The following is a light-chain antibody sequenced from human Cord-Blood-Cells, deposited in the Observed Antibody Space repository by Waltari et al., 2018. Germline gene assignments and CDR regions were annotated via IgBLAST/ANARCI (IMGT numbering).Light chain of an antibody. V-gene: IGLV2-14*01. CDR1: SSDVGGYNY. CDR2: HVS. Sequence: QSALTQPASVSGSPGQSITISCTGTSSDVGGYNYVSWYQQPPGKTPKLVIYHVSKRPSGVPNRFSGSKSGNTASLSISGLQAEDEADYSCSSYPGSSSVVFGGGTKLTVL. CDR3: SSYPGSSSVV. J-gene: IGLJ2*01.